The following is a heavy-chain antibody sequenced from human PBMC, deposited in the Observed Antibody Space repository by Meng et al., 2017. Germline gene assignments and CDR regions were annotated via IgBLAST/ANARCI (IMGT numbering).Heavy chain of an antibody. CDR1: GGSFSGYY. D-gene: IGHD3-10*01. CDR2: INHSGST. Sequence: SETLSLTCAVSGGSFSGYYWSWIRQAPGKGLEWIGEINHSGSTNYNPSLKSRVTISVDKYKNQFSLQLSTVTAADTAVYYCARSHPQWFGELFYDAFDIWGQGTMVTVSS. CDR3: ARSHPQWFGELFYDAFDI. J-gene: IGHJ3*02. V-gene: IGHV4-34*01.